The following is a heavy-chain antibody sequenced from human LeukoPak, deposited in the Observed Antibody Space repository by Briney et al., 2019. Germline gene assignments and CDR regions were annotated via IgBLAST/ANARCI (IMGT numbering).Heavy chain of an antibody. J-gene: IGHJ4*02. CDR2: IKKDGSEQ. CDR1: GFAFSNYF. V-gene: IGHV3-7*04. Sequence: GGSLRPSCEASGFAFSNYFMTWVRQAPGKGLEWVVNIKKDGSEQNYVDSVKGRFTISRDNAKNSLYLQMNSLRAEDTAVYYCAGSSSGHDGSGYRPFDYWGQGTLVTVSS. D-gene: IGHD3-22*01. CDR3: AGSSSGHDGSGYRPFDY.